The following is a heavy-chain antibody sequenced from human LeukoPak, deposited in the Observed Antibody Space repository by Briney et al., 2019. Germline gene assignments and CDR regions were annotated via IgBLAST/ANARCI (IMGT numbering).Heavy chain of an antibody. CDR3: AKDLDYDFWSGYTTGFDY. CDR1: GFTFSSYW. J-gene: IGHJ4*02. CDR2: IKQDGSEK. D-gene: IGHD3-3*01. Sequence: GGSLRLSCAASGFTFSSYWMSWVRQAPGKGLEWVANIKQDGSEKYYVDSVKGRFTISRDNAKNSLYLQMNSLRAEDTAVYYCAKDLDYDFWSGYTTGFDYWGQGTLVTVSS. V-gene: IGHV3-7*03.